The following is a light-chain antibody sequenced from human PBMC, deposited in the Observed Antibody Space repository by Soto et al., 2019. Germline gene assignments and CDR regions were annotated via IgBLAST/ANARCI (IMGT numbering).Light chain of an antibody. CDR3: QQYYIYPPT. CDR2: AAS. Sequence: AIRMTQSPSSFSASTGDRVTITCRASQSIGTCLARSQQIPGRAPKLLIFAASTLQRGVPSRFSGSGSGTDFTLTISCLQSEDFATYYCQQYYIYPPTFGGGTKVEIK. V-gene: IGKV1-8*01. CDR1: QSIGTC. J-gene: IGKJ4*01.